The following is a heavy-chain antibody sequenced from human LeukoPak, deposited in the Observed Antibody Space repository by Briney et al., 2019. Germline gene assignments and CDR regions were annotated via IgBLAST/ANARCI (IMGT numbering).Heavy chain of an antibody. J-gene: IGHJ4*02. CDR2: IYHSGST. D-gene: IGHD4-17*01. V-gene: IGHV4-38-2*01. CDR1: GYSISSGYY. CDR3: ARSDVYGDFFDY. Sequence: SETLSLTCAVSGYSISSGYYWGWIRQPPGKGLEWIGSIYHSGSTYYNPFLKSRVTISVDTSKNQFSLKQSSVTAADTAVYYCARSDVYGDFFDYWGQGTLVTVSS.